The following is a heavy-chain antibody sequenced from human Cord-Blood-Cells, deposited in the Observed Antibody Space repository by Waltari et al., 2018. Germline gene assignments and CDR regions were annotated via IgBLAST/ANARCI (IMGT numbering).Heavy chain of an antibody. D-gene: IGHD7-27*01. J-gene: IGHJ2*01. CDR2: INPNSVRT. CDR3: ARGELGNGYFDL. V-gene: IGHV1-2*04. CDR1: GYTFTGYS. Sequence: QVQLVQSGAEVKKPGASVKVACKASGYTFTGYSMPWVPQVPGQGLEWMGWINPNSVRTNYAQKCQGWVTMSRDTSLSTAYMELSRLRSDDTAVYYCARGELGNGYFDLWGRGTLVTVSS.